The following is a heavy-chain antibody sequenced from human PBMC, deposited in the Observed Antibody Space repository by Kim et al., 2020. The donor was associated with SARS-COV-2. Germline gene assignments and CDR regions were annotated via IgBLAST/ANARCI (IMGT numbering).Heavy chain of an antibody. V-gene: IGHV3-7*03. CDR2: IMPHGGEK. CDR1: GLTFSPFW. J-gene: IGHJ4*02. Sequence: GGSLRLSCVVSGLTFSPFWMTWVRQAPGKGLEWVANIMPHGGEKYYVDSVKGRFTISRDDAKNSVYLQMNSLRVEDTAVYYCAPGGHMSSWYWRRWGQGTLVTVSS. CDR3: APGGHMSSWYWRR. D-gene: IGHD2-8*02.